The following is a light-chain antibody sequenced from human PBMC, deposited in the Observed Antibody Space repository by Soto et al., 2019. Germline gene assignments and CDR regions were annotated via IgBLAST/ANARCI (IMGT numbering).Light chain of an antibody. V-gene: IGKV2-28*01. J-gene: IGKJ4*01. CDR2: LGS. Sequence: DIVMTQSPLSLPVTPGEPASISCRSSQSLLHSNGYNYLDWYLQKPGQSPQFLIYLGSNRASVVPDRFSGSGSGTDFTPKISRVEAKDVGVYYCMQALQTPLSFGGGTKVEIK. CDR3: MQALQTPLS. CDR1: QSLLHSNGYNY.